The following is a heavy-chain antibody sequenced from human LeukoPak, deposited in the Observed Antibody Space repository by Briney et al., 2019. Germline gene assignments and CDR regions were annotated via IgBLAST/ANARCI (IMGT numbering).Heavy chain of an antibody. CDR1: GFTFSDYY. J-gene: IGHJ4*02. CDR3: AKTQVLQLVLFDY. V-gene: IGHV3-11*01. CDR2: ISSSGTTI. D-gene: IGHD6-13*01. Sequence: PGGSLRLSCAASGFTFSDYYMTWIRQAPGKGLEWVSYISSSGTTIYYADSVKGRFTISRDNAKNSLYLQMNSLRAEDTAVYYCAKTQVLQLVLFDYWGQETLVTVSS.